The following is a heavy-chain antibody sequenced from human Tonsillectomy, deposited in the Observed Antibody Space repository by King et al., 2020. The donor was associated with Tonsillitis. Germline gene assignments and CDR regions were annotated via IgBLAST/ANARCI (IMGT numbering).Heavy chain of an antibody. V-gene: IGHV5-51*01. J-gene: IGHJ6*02. CDR1: GYPFANHW. Sequence: QLVQSGAEVKKPGESLKISCKGSGYPFANHWIAWVRQMPGKGLEWVGVIFPGDSDTRYSPSFEGQVTTSVDRSITTAYLQWSSLKSSDTAIYYCARARIGICSGWSSKYYYYGLDVWGQGTTVTVSS. CDR3: ARARIGICSGWSSKYYYYGLDV. D-gene: IGHD6-13*01. CDR2: IFPGDSDT.